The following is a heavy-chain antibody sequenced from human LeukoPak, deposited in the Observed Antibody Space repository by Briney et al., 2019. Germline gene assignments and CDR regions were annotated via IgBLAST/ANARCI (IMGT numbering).Heavy chain of an antibody. CDR3: AREQRAGLSGNLGGLFASYHTYYYMDV. CDR2: INPSDGAT. Sequence: ASVKVSCKASGNTFTKYYIHWVRQAPGQGLAWMGMINPSDGATTYAQRFQGRVTMTRDMSTTTVYMDLRSLRSEDTAVYFCAREQRAGLSGNLGGLFASYHTYYYMDVWGRGTTVTVSS. CDR1: GNTFTKYY. J-gene: IGHJ6*03. V-gene: IGHV1-46*01. D-gene: IGHD3-16*01.